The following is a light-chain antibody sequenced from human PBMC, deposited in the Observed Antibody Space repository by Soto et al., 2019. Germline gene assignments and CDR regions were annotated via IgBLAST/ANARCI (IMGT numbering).Light chain of an antibody. Sequence: QSALTQPPSASGSPGQSVTISCTGTSSDVGGYNSVSWYQQHPGKAPKVMIYEVTKRPSGVPDRFSGSKTGNTASLTVSGLQAEDEAVYYCTSYAGSTNLVFGGGTKLTVL. CDR1: SSDVGGYNS. CDR2: EVT. V-gene: IGLV2-8*01. J-gene: IGLJ2*01. CDR3: TSYAGSTNLV.